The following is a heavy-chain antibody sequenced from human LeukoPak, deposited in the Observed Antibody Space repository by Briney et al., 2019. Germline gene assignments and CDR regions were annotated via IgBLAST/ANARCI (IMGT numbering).Heavy chain of an antibody. CDR1: GFTFSSYG. Sequence: GGSLRLSCAASGFTFSSYGMAWDRQAPGKGLEWVSSISGSGGDSYYADSVKGHFTISRDNSKNTLFLQMNSLRAEDTAVYYCAKARGTDYGDYVIFDYWGQGTLVTVSS. V-gene: IGHV3-23*01. D-gene: IGHD4-17*01. J-gene: IGHJ4*02. CDR3: AKARGTDYGDYVIFDY. CDR2: ISGSGGDS.